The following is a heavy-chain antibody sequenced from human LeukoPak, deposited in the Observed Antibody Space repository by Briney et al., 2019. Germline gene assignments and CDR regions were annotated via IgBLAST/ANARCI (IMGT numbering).Heavy chain of an antibody. CDR2: IYYSGST. J-gene: IGHJ5*02. Sequence: SETLSLTCTVSGGSISSYYWSWIRQPPGKGLEWIGYIYYSGSTNYNPSLKSRVTISVDTSKNQFSLKLSSVTAADTAVYYCARTHCSSTSCYSWFDPWGQGTLVTVSS. D-gene: IGHD2-2*01. CDR1: GGSISSYY. V-gene: IGHV4-59*12. CDR3: ARTHCSSTSCYSWFDP.